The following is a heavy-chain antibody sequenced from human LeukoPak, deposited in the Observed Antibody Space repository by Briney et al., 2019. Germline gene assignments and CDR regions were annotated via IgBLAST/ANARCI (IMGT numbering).Heavy chain of an antibody. Sequence: GGSLRLSCAASGFTFSSYAMSWVRQARGKGLEWVSVINDSGGSTYYADSVKGRFTISRDNSKNTLYLQMNGQRAEDTAVYYCARQPTWAFPNFAYWGQGTLVTVSS. CDR1: GFTFSSYA. D-gene: IGHD1-26*01. CDR3: ARQPTWAFPNFAY. J-gene: IGHJ4*02. V-gene: IGHV3-23*01. CDR2: INDSGGST.